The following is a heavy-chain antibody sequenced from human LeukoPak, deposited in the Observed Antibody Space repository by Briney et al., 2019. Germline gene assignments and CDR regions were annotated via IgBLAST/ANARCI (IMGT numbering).Heavy chain of an antibody. CDR1: GFTFSSYA. Sequence: GRSLRLSCAASGFTFSSYAVSCVRQAPGKGLEWVSAISGSGGSTYYADSVKGRFTISRDNSKSTVYLQMNSLRAEDTAVYYCAKTTIGYSSGRYPGWPVDYWGQGTLVTVSS. CDR3: AKTTIGYSSGRYPGWPVDY. V-gene: IGHV3-23*01. CDR2: ISGSGGST. J-gene: IGHJ4*02. D-gene: IGHD6-19*01.